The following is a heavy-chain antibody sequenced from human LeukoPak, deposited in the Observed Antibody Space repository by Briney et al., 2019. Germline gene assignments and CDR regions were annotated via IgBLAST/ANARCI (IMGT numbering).Heavy chain of an antibody. CDR2: TSSSSSHI. CDR3: AIRGSPMVRNY. CDR1: GFTFSSHW. J-gene: IGHJ4*02. V-gene: IGHV3-21*01. Sequence: GGSLRLSCAASGFTFSSHWMSWVRQAPGKGLEWVSSTSSSSSHIYYADSVKGRFTISIDNAKNSLYLQMNSLRAEDTAVYYCAIRGSPMVRNYWGQGTLVTVSS. D-gene: IGHD3-10*01.